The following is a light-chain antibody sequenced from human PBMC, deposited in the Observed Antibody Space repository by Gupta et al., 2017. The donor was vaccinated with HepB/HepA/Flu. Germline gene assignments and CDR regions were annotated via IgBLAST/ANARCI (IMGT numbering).Light chain of an antibody. CDR1: SSNIVNNA. V-gene: IGLV1-36*01. CDR2: YDV. Sequence: QSVLTQPPSVSEAPRQRVTISCSGSSSNIVNNAVNWYQQFPGKAPKLLIYYDVLLPSGVSDRFSGSKSGSSASLAISGLQSEYESDYYCAVWDDSLPATVFGTGTKVTVL. J-gene: IGLJ1*01. CDR3: AVWDDSLPATV.